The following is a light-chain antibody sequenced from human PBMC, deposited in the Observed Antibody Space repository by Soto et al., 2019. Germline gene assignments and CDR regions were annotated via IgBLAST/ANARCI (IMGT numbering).Light chain of an antibody. V-gene: IGKV1-6*01. CDR1: QGISGD. CDR3: IQDFISPLT. CDR2: ATS. J-gene: IGKJ1*01. Sequence: AIQMTQSPSSLSASLGDRVTITCRASQGISGDLGWYQQKPGKAPKLLISATSTLQSGVPSRFSGRGSGTNFTLTISSLRPEDFATYYCIQDFISPLTVGQGTKVDIK.